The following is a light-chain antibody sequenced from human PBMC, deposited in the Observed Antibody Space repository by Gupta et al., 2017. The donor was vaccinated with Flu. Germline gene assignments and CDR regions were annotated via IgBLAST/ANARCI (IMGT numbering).Light chain of an antibody. V-gene: IGKV4-1*01. J-gene: IGKJ4*01. CDR3: QQDDSAPLT. CDR2: WAS. Sequence: SLGERATINCKSSQSVLYSSNNKNYLAWYQQKPGQPPKLLVYWASTRESGVPDRFSGSGSGTDFTLTISSLQAEDVALYYCQQDDSAPLTFGGGTKVEIK. CDR1: QSVLYSSNNKNY.